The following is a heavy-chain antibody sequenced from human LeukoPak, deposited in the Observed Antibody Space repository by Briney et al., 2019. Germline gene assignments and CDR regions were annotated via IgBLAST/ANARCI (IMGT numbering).Heavy chain of an antibody. CDR2: ICYTGST. CDR3: ATDRGSGYSDY. V-gene: IGHV4-31*03. D-gene: IGHD3-3*01. CDR1: GGSISSGSYY. J-gene: IGHJ4*02. Sequence: SETLSLTCTVSGGSISSGSYYWSWIRQHPGKGLEWIGFICYTGSTYYNPSLKSRVTISVDTSKNQFSLKLSSVTAADTAVYYCATDRGSGYSDYWGQGTLVTVSS.